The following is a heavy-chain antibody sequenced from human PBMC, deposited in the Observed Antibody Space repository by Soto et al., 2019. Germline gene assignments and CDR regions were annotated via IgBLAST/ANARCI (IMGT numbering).Heavy chain of an antibody. CDR3: ASGRSGWYRGYFDY. Sequence: PSETLSLTCTVSGGSISSRSHYWGWIRQPPGKGLEWIGSIYYSGRTYDNPSLKSRVTTSVDTSKNQFSLKLSSVTAADTAVYYCASGRSGWYRGYFDYWGQGTLVTVSS. D-gene: IGHD6-19*01. CDR1: GGSISSRSHY. CDR2: IYYSGRT. V-gene: IGHV4-39*01. J-gene: IGHJ4*02.